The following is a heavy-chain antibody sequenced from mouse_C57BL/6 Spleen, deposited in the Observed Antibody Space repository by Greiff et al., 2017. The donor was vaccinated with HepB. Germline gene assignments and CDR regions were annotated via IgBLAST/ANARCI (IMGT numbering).Heavy chain of an antibody. D-gene: IGHD1-3*01. CDR2: IYPGDGDT. J-gene: IGHJ1*03. Sequence: QVQLQQSGPELVKPGASVKISCKASGYAFSSSWMNWVKQRPGKGLEWIGRIYPGDGDTNYNGKFKGKATLTADKSSSTAYMQLSSLTSEDSAVYFCARWRAPDWYFDVWGTGTTVTVSS. CDR3: ARWRAPDWYFDV. CDR1: GYAFSSSW. V-gene: IGHV1-82*01.